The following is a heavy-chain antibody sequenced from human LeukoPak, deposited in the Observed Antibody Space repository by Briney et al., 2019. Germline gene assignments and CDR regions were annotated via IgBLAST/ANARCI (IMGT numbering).Heavy chain of an antibody. J-gene: IGHJ6*02. V-gene: IGHV3-7*01. CDR2: IKQDGSEK. CDR3: ARDLVSSGPYYYYFYGMDV. D-gene: IGHD6-19*01. Sequence: GGSLRLSCVVSGFTFSSYWMSRVRQAPGKGLEWVANIKQDGSEKYYVDSVKGRFTISRDNAKNSLYLQMNSLRAEDTAVYYCARDLVSSGPYYYYFYGMDVWGQGTTVTV. CDR1: GFTFSSYW.